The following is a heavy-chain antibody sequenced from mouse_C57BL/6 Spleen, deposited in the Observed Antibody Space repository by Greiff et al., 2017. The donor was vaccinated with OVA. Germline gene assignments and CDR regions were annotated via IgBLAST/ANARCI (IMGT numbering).Heavy chain of an antibody. CDR2: INPNNGGT. V-gene: IGHV1-26*01. CDR3: ARDDGYYGGFAY. CDR1: GYTFTDYY. D-gene: IGHD2-3*01. J-gene: IGHJ3*01. Sequence: EVQLQQSGPELVKPGASVKISCKASGYTFTDYYMNWVKQSHGKSLEWIGDINPNNGGTSYNQQFKGKATLTVVKSSSTAYMELRSLTSEDSAVYYCARDDGYYGGFAYWGQGTLVTVSA.